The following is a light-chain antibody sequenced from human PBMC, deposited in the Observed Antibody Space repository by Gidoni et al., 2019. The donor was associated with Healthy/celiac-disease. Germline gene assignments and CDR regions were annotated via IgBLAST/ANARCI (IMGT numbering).Light chain of an antibody. CDR2: DAS. J-gene: IGKJ4*01. CDR1: QDISNY. Sequence: DVQMTQSPSSLSASVGDRVTITCHARQDISNYLNWYQQQPGKAPQLLLYDASNLETGVPSRFSGSGAGTDFTSTISSLQPEDIATYYCQQYANLPPSFGGGTKVEIK. CDR3: QQYANLPPS. V-gene: IGKV1-33*01.